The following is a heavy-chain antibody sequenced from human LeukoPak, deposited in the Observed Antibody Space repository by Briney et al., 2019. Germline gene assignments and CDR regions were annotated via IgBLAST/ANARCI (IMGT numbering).Heavy chain of an antibody. Sequence: SETLSLTCTVSGGSISSSSYYWGWIRQPPGKGLEWIGSIYYSGNTYYNPSLKSRVTISVDTSKNQFSLKLSSVTAADTAVYYCARDNSVRDEAWWFNPWGQGTLVTVSS. D-gene: IGHD5-24*01. V-gene: IGHV4-39*07. J-gene: IGHJ5*02. CDR2: IYYSGNT. CDR1: GGSISSSSYY. CDR3: ARDNSVRDEAWWFNP.